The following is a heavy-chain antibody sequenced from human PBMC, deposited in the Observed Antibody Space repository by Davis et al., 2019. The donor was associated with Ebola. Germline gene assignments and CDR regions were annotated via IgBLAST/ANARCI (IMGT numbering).Heavy chain of an antibody. CDR2: TYYWSKWYN. J-gene: IGHJ4*02. CDR3: ARQRDELEKAFFDY. CDR1: VDSVSSNSAA. V-gene: IGHV6-1*01. Sequence: SLTLSLTSAISVDSVSSNSAAWNWIRQSPSRGLEWLGRTYYWSKWYNDYALSVKNRISINPEPSKNQFSLQLNSVTPGDTAVYYCARQRDELEKAFFDYWGQGTLVTISS. D-gene: IGHD3-3*01.